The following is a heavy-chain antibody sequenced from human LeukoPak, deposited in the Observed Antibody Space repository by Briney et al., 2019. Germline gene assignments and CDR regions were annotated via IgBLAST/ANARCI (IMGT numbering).Heavy chain of an antibody. CDR1: GGSISSYY. CDR2: IYYSGST. J-gene: IGHJ4*02. CDR3: ARLAPNGGNPRGYFDY. D-gene: IGHD4-23*01. V-gene: IGHV4-59*12. Sequence: PSETLSLTCTVSGGSISSYYWSWIRQPPGKGLEWIGYIYYSGSTNYNHSLKRRVTISVDTSKNQFSLKLSSVNAADTAVYYCARLAPNGGNPRGYFDYWGQGTLVTVSS.